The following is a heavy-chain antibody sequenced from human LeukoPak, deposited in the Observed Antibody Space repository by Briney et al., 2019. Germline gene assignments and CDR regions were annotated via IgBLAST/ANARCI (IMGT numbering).Heavy chain of an antibody. Sequence: PGGPLRLPCGASGFTFSSYSMNWVRQAPGKGLEWVSSISSSSSYIYYADSVKGRFTISRDNAKNSLYLQVNSLRAEDTAVYYCARVSDGAFDYWGQGTLVTVHS. CDR2: ISSSSSYI. CDR1: GFTFSSYS. CDR3: ARVSDGAFDY. V-gene: IGHV3-21*01. D-gene: IGHD1-26*01. J-gene: IGHJ4*02.